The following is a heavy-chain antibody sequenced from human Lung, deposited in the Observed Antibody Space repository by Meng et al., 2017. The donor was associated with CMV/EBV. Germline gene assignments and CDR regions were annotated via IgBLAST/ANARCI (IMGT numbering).Heavy chain of an antibody. V-gene: IGHV1-2*02. CDR3: ARGRDVLRFLEWLLPDY. Sequence: QVQLVQSGAEVKKPGASVKVPCKASGYTFTGYYMHWVRQAPGQGLEWMGWINPNSGGTNYAQKFQGRVTMTRDTSISTAYMELSRLRSDDTAVYYCARGRDVLRFLEWLLPDYWGQGTLVTVSS. CDR2: INPNSGGT. J-gene: IGHJ4*02. CDR1: GYTFTGYY. D-gene: IGHD3-3*01.